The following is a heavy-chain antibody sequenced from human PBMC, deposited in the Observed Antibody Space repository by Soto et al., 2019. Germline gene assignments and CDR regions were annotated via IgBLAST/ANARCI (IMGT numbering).Heavy chain of an antibody. CDR3: AKAWGTRGGYDSNWFDP. Sequence: EVQLLESGGGLVQPGGSLRLSCAASGFIFSYYDMSWVRQAPGKGLEWVSGISGSGGSTYYADSVKGRFTSSRDNSKNTLYLQMNSLRAEDTAVYYCAKAWGTRGGYDSNWFDPWGQGTLAPASS. D-gene: IGHD5-12*01. CDR1: GFIFSYYD. CDR2: ISGSGGST. J-gene: IGHJ5*02. V-gene: IGHV3-23*01.